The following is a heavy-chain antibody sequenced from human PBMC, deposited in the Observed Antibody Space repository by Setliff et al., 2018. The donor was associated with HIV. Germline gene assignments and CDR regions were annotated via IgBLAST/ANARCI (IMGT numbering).Heavy chain of an antibody. CDR2: IYYSGST. J-gene: IGHJ3*02. CDR1: DGSFSSDY. V-gene: IGHV4-59*01. D-gene: IGHD5-12*01. CDR3: ARAEMATIVAFDI. Sequence: SETLSLTCTVSDGSFSSDYWTWIRQTPGKGLEWIGYIYYSGSTKYNPSLTSRVTISVDTSKNHFSLKLTSVTTADTAVYYCARAEMATIVAFDIWGQGTMVTVSS.